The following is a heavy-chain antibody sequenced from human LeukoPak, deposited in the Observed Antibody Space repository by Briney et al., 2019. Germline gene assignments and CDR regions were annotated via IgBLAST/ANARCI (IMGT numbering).Heavy chain of an antibody. CDR3: ARPRRRGFGYYHFDD. Sequence: SETLSLTCTVSGVSSSSYYWSWIRQPPGKGLEWIGYISYSGSTNYNPSLKSRLTMSVDTSKNQFSLNLNSMTASDTAVYYCARPRRRGFGYYHFDDWGQGTLVTVSS. J-gene: IGHJ4*02. CDR1: GVSSSSYY. D-gene: IGHD4-17*01. CDR2: ISYSGST. V-gene: IGHV4-59*08.